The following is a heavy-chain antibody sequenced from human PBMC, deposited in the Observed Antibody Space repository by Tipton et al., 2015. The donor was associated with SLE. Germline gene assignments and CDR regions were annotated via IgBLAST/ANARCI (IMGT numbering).Heavy chain of an antibody. CDR3: ARDNAWAFDI. V-gene: IGHV4-30-4*01. D-gene: IGHD2-8*01. Sequence: TLSLTCTVSGGSLSGGDYYWGWIRQPPGKGLEWIGYIYNSGTTYYNPSLKSRVTISVDTSKNQFSLKLRSVTAADTAVYYCARDNAWAFDIWGQGTMVTVSS. CDR1: GGSLSGGDYY. J-gene: IGHJ3*02. CDR2: IYNSGTT.